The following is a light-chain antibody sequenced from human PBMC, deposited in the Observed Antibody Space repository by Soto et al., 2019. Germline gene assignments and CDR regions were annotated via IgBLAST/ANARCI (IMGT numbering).Light chain of an antibody. CDR1: SSDVGGYNY. CDR2: DVS. J-gene: IGLJ2*01. Sequence: QSALTQPASVSGSPGQSITISCTGTSSDVGGYNYVSWYQQHPGKAPKLMIYDVSNRPSGVSNRFSGSKSGNTASLTISGLRAEDEVDFSCGSYTPSSPVLFGGGTKVTVL. CDR3: GSYTPSSPVL. V-gene: IGLV2-14*03.